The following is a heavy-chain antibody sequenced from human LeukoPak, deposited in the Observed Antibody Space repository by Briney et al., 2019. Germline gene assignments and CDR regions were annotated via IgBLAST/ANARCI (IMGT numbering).Heavy chain of an antibody. Sequence: PGGSLRLSCEASGFSLSSYFMSWTRQAPGKGLEWVSYITNTGRSTNYADAVKGRFTISRDNAKQSVYLEMTDLRAEDTAVYYCAREASGNYHVFDSWGQGTLVTVSS. CDR2: ITNTGRST. CDR1: GFSLSSYF. D-gene: IGHD6-25*01. J-gene: IGHJ4*02. CDR3: AREASGNYHVFDS. V-gene: IGHV3-11*04.